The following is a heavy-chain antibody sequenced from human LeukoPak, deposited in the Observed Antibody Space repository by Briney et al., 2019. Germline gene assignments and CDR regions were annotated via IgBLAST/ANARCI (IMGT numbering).Heavy chain of an antibody. J-gene: IGHJ4*02. CDR1: GFTFSSYS. V-gene: IGHV3-48*01. CDR3: ARGSQTGVATTGFDY. CDR2: ISSSSSTI. Sequence: GGSLRLSCAASGFTFSSYSMNWVRQAPGKGLEWVSYISSSSSTIYYADSVKGRFTISRDNSKNTLYLQMNSLRAEDTAVYYCARGSQTGVATTGFDYWGQGTLVTVSS. D-gene: IGHD5-12*01.